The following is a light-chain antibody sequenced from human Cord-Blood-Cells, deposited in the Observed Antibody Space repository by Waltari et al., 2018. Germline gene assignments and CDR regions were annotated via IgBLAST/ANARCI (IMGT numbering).Light chain of an antibody. Sequence: DITMTQSLSSLFASLGDRVTITCQASQDISNYLNWYQQKPGKAPKLLIYDESNLETGVPSRFSGSGSGTDFTFTISSLQPEDIATYYCQQYDNLPLTFGGGTKVEMK. CDR3: QQYDNLPLT. CDR2: DES. V-gene: IGKV1-33*01. CDR1: QDISNY. J-gene: IGKJ4*01.